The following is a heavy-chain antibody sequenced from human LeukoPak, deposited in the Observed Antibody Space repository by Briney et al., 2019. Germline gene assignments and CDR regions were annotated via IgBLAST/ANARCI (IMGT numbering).Heavy chain of an antibody. V-gene: IGHV1-18*01. CDR3: ARDGQYSSGWYPNAFDI. D-gene: IGHD6-19*01. CDR2: ISAYNGNT. CDR1: GYTYTSYG. Sequence: ASVNVSCKASGYTYTSYGISSVRQAPRQGLEWMGWISAYNGNTNYAQKLQGRVTMTTDTSTSTAYMELRSLRSDDTAVYYCARDGQYSSGWYPNAFDIWGQGTMVTVSS. J-gene: IGHJ3*02.